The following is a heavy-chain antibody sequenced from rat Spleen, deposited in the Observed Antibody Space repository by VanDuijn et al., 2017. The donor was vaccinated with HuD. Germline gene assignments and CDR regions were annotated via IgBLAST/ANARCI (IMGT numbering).Heavy chain of an antibody. V-gene: IGHV5S13*01. CDR3: TRGYVMDA. Sequence: EVQLVESGGGLVQPGRSLKLSCSASGFTFTNYDMAWVRQAPTKGLEWIASISTGGGKTYYRDYVKGRFTISRDNAKNTQYLQMDSLRSEDTATYYCTRGYVMDAWGQGASVTVSS. J-gene: IGHJ4*01. CDR1: GFTFTNYD. CDR2: ISTGGGKT.